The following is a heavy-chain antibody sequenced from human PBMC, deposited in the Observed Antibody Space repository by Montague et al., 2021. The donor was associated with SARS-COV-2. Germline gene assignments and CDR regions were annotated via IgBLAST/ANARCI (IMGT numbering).Heavy chain of an antibody. J-gene: IGHJ3*02. V-gene: IGHV4-59*08. Sequence: SETLSLTCTLSGGSISSYYWSWIRQPPGKGLEWIGYIYYSGSTNYNPSLKSRVTISVDTSKNQFSLKLSSVTAADTAVYYCARQRRYQLPITIFRVVMADAFDIWGQGTMVTVSS. CDR2: IYYSGST. CDR1: GGSISSYY. CDR3: ARQRRYQLPITIFRVVMADAFDI. D-gene: IGHD3-3*01.